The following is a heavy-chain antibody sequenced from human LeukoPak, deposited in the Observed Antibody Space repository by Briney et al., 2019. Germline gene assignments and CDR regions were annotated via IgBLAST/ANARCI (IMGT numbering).Heavy chain of an antibody. D-gene: IGHD3-10*01. CDR2: ISGRGDKT. CDR3: ARDRGRPVYGMDV. Sequence: PGGSLRLSCAASGFTYSDSAMSWVRQAPGKGLEWVAGISGRGDKTYYADSVMGRSTISRDNSKNTLYLQMNSLRAEDTAVYYCARDRGRPVYGMDVWGQGTTVTVSS. J-gene: IGHJ6*02. V-gene: IGHV3-23*01. CDR1: GFTYSDSA.